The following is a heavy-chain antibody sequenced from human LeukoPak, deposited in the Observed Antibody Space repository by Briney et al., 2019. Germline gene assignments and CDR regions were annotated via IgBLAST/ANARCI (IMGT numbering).Heavy chain of an antibody. CDR2: INHSGST. CDR3: VRGVAVAGTDFDY. CDR1: GGSFSGYF. J-gene: IGHJ4*02. Sequence: PSETLSLTCAVYGGSFSGYFWSWIRQPPGKGLEWIGEINHSGSTNYNPSLKSRVTISVDTSKNQFSLKLSSVTAADTAVYYCVRGVAVAGTDFDYWGQGTLVTVSS. D-gene: IGHD6-19*01. V-gene: IGHV4-34*01.